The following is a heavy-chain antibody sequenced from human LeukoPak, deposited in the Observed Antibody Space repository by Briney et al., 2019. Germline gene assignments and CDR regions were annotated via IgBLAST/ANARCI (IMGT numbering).Heavy chain of an antibody. J-gene: IGHJ3*02. CDR2: ISVYNGNT. CDR1: GYTFTSYY. CDR3: ARDRRYFDWLLSIRDAFDI. V-gene: IGHV1-18*04. Sequence: ASAKVSCKASGYTFTSYYMHWVRQAPGQGLEWMGWISVYNGNTNYAQKVQGRVTMTTDTSTNTAYMELRSLRSDDTAVYYCARDRRYFDWLLSIRDAFDIWGQGTMVTVSS. D-gene: IGHD3-9*01.